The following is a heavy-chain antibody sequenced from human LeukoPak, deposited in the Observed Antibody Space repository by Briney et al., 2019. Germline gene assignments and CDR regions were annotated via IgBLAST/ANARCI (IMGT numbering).Heavy chain of an antibody. D-gene: IGHD1-26*01. Sequence: GGSLRLSCAASGFTFSSYSMNWVRQAPGKGLEWVSSISSSSSYIYYADSVKGRFTISRDNSKNTLYLQMNSLRAEDTAVYYCAKKRIVGATMGDFDPWGQGTLVTVSS. J-gene: IGHJ5*02. CDR2: ISSSSSYI. CDR3: AKKRIVGATMGDFDP. V-gene: IGHV3-21*04. CDR1: GFTFSSYS.